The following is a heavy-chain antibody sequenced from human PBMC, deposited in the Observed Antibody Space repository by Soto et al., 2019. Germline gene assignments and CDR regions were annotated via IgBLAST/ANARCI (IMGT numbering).Heavy chain of an antibody. CDR3: AHSRPPRLLDY. CDR1: GFSLGTSGVG. D-gene: IGHD6-6*01. V-gene: IGHV2-5*02. Sequence: QITLKESGPTLVKPTQTLTLTCTFSGFSLGTSGVGVGWIRQPPGKALEWLALIYWDDDKRYSPSLNSRLTITKDTSKNQVVLTMTNMDHVDTATYYCAHSRPPRLLDYWRQGTLVTVSS. CDR2: IYWDDDK. J-gene: IGHJ4*02.